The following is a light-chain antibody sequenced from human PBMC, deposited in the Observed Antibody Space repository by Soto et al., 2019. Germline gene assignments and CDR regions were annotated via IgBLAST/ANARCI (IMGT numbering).Light chain of an antibody. V-gene: IGKV2-28*01. J-gene: IGKJ1*01. CDR2: LGS. CDR3: MQALQTPWT. Sequence: DIVMTQSPLSLPVTPGEPASISCRSSQSLLHSDGYIYLDWYLQRPGQSPQLLICLGSNRASGVPDRFSGIGSGTHFTLTISRVEAEDFGVYYCMQALQTPWTFGQGTRVEVK. CDR1: QSLLHSDGYIY.